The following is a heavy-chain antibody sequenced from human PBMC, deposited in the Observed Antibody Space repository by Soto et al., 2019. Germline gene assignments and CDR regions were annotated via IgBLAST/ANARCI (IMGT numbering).Heavy chain of an antibody. V-gene: IGHV3-21*01. D-gene: IGHD1-26*01. Sequence: GGSLRLSCAASGFTLSTSNMNWVRQAPGKGLEWVSSITTSSSYIFYADSVKGRFTISRDNAKSSLYLQMNSLRAEDTAGYYCARYSGTYRDYWGQGTLVTVSS. CDR2: ITTSSSYI. CDR3: ARYSGTYRDY. J-gene: IGHJ4*02. CDR1: GFTLSTSN.